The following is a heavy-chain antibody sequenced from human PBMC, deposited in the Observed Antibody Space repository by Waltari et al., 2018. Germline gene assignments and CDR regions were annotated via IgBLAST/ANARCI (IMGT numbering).Heavy chain of an antibody. V-gene: IGHV1-69*01. J-gene: IGHJ4*02. CDR2: IIPIFGTA. CDR1: GGTFSSYA. CDR3: ARTPPLGYCSSTSCYIFDY. Sequence: QVQLVQSGAEVKKPGSSVKVSGTASGGTFSSYAISWVRQAPGQGLEWMGGIIPIFGTANYAQKFQGRVTITADESTSTAYMELSSLRSEDTAVYYCARTPPLGYCSSTSCYIFDYWGQGTLVTVSS. D-gene: IGHD2-2*02.